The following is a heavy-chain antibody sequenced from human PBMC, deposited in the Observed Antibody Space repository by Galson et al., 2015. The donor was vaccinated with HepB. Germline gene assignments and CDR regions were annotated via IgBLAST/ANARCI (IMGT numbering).Heavy chain of an antibody. CDR1: GFTFRSYA. CDR2: ISGSGGST. D-gene: IGHD4-23*01. CDR3: AKDNGGLNNWFDP. J-gene: IGHJ5*02. Sequence: SLRLSCAASGFTFRSYAMSWVRQAPGKGLEWVSAISGSGGSTYYADSVKGRFTISRDNSKNTLYLQMNSLRAEDTAVYYCAKDNGGLNNWFDPWGQGTLVTVSS. V-gene: IGHV3-23*01.